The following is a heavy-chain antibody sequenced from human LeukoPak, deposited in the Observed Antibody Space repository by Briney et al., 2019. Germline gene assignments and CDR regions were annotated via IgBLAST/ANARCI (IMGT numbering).Heavy chain of an antibody. CDR3: ARPRYSYGYFDY. J-gene: IGHJ4*02. V-gene: IGHV4-39*01. D-gene: IGHD5-18*01. CDR2: IYYSGST. Sequence: SETLSLTCTVSGGSISSSSYYWGWIRQPPGKGLEWIGSIYYSGSTYYNPSLKSRVTISVDTSKNQFSLKLSSVTAADTAVYYCARPRYSYGYFDYWGQGTLVTVSS. CDR1: GGSISSSSYY.